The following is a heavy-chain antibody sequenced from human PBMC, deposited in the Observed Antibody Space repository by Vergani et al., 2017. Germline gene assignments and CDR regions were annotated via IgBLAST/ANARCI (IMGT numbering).Heavy chain of an antibody. Sequence: VQLVESGGGLVQPGGSLRLSCAAPGFTFSSYEMYWVCQAPGKGLEWVSYIRSSGSTTYYADSVNGRFTISRDNAKNSLYLQMNSLRAEDTAVYYCARDCSSTSCYLKGYGMDVWGQGTTVTVSS. CDR1: GFTFSSYE. D-gene: IGHD2-2*01. J-gene: IGHJ6*02. CDR2: IRSSGSTT. CDR3: ARDCSSTSCYLKGYGMDV. V-gene: IGHV3-48*03.